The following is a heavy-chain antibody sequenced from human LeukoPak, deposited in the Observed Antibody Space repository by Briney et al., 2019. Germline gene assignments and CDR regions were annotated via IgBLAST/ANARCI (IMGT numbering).Heavy chain of an antibody. D-gene: IGHD6-19*01. Sequence: PGGSLRLSCAASGFTVSSNYMSWVRQAPGKGLEWIGEINHSGSTNYNPSLKSRVTKSVDTSKNQFSLKLSSVTAADTAVYYCARNEQWLVRYFDYWGQGTLVTVSS. CDR1: GFTVSSNY. CDR2: INHSGST. J-gene: IGHJ4*02. V-gene: IGHV4-34*01. CDR3: ARNEQWLVRYFDY.